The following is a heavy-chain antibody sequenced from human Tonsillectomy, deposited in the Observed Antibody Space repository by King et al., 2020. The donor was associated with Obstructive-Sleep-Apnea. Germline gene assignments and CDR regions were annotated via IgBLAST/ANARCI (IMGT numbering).Heavy chain of an antibody. Sequence: VQLVESGGGVVQPGRSLRLSCAASGFTFSSYAMHWVRQAPGKGLEWVAVISYDGSNKYYSDSVKGRFTFSRDNSKNTLYLQMNSLRAEDTAVYYCARSFGGGSCYSSYYYYGMDVWGQGTTVTVSS. V-gene: IGHV3-30-3*01. J-gene: IGHJ6*02. CDR1: GFTFSSYA. D-gene: IGHD2-15*01. CDR3: ARSFGGGSCYSSYYYYGMDV. CDR2: ISYDGSNK.